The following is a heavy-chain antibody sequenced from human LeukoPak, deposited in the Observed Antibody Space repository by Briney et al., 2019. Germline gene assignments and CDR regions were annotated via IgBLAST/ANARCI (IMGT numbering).Heavy chain of an antibody. CDR1: GGSISSRSYY. CDR2: IYYSGST. CDR3: ARHRAATAYYYYMDV. V-gene: IGHV4-39*01. J-gene: IGHJ6*03. D-gene: IGHD2-15*01. Sequence: SETLSLTCTVSGGSISSRSYYWGWIRQPPGKGLEWIGSIYYSGSTYYNPSLKSRVTISVDTSKNQFSLKLSSVTAADTAVYYCARHRAATAYYYYMDVWGKGTTVTVSS.